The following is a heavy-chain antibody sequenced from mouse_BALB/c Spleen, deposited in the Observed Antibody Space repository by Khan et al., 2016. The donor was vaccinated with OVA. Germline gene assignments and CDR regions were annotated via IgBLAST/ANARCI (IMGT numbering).Heavy chain of an antibody. CDR2: ISTYSGNT. CDR1: GYTFTDYA. V-gene: IGHV1S137*01. Sequence: QVQLKQSGPELVRPGVSVKISCKGSGYTFTDYAMYWVKQSHAKSLEWIGLISTYSGNTNYNQTFKDKATLTVDKSSSTAYMELARLTSEDSAIYYCARPAYDGYYDYWGQGTTLTVSS. CDR3: ARPAYDGYYDY. J-gene: IGHJ2*01. D-gene: IGHD2-3*01.